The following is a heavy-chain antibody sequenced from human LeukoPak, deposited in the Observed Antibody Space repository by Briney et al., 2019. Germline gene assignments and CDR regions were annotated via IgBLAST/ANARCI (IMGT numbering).Heavy chain of an antibody. J-gene: IGHJ4*02. CDR3: AREGGFYRPLDY. CDR1: GGSFSSTNW. CDR2: VHLDGRT. D-gene: IGHD6-25*01. Sequence: SETLSLTCGVSGGSFSSTNWWTWIRQPPGKGLEWIGEVHLDGRTNFNPSLKSRLTMSADLSENHVSLKLTSVTAADTAVYYCAREGGFYRPLDYSGQGTLVTVSS. V-gene: IGHV4-4*02.